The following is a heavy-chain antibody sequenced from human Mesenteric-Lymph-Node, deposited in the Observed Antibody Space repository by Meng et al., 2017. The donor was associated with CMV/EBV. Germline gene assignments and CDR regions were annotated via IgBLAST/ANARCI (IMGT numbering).Heavy chain of an antibody. CDR2: IRYDGSNN. D-gene: IGHD2-2*01. J-gene: IGHJ4*02. Sequence: GGSLRLSCSASGFTFSNYGMHWVRQAPGRGLEWVAFIRYDGSNNYYPESVKGRFTISRDKFKNTRYLQMTSLRGEDTAVYYCAKDVEGYCSSTNCPGVLYWGQGTLVTVSS. CDR3: AKDVEGYCSSTNCPGVLY. CDR1: GFTFSNYG. V-gene: IGHV3-30*02.